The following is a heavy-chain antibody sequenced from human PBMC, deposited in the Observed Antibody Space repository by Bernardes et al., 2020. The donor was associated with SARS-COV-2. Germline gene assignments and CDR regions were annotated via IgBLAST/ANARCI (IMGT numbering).Heavy chain of an antibody. J-gene: IGHJ4*02. CDR3: ARRYSTNWAHDC. D-gene: IGHD6-13*01. V-gene: IGHV3-66*04. Sequence: GGSLRLSCAASGFTVSSSYMSWVRQAPGKGLEWVSVIYRGGQTYYADSVKGGFTISRDNSKNSLYLQMNSLRAADTAVYYCARRYSTNWAHDCWGQGTLVTVSS. CDR1: GFTVSSSY. CDR2: IYRGGQT.